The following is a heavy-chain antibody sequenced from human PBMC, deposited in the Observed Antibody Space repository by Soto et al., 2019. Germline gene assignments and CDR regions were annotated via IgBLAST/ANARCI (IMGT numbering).Heavy chain of an antibody. D-gene: IGHD6-13*01. CDR2: IKQDGSEK. CDR1: GFTFSSYW. Sequence: PGGSLRLSCAASGFTFSSYWMSWVRQAPGKGLEWVANIKQDGSEKYYVDSVKGRFTISRDNAKNSLYLQMNSLRAEDTAVYYCARDPLTAAAEPQYYFDYWGQGTLVTVSS. V-gene: IGHV3-7*01. J-gene: IGHJ4*02. CDR3: ARDPLTAAAEPQYYFDY.